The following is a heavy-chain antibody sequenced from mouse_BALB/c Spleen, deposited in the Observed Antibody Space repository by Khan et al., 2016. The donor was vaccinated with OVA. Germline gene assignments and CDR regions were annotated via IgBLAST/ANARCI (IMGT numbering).Heavy chain of an antibody. V-gene: IGHV1S136*01. Sequence: EVELVESGPELVKPGASVKMSCKASGYTFTSYVIHWVKQKPGQGLEWIGYIYPSNDDTKSNEKFKGKATLTSDKSSSTAYMELRSLTSEDSAVYYCARNYRYDVYFDYWGQGTTLTVSS. CDR2: IYPSNDDT. J-gene: IGHJ2*01. CDR1: GYTFTSYV. CDR3: ARNYRYDVYFDY. D-gene: IGHD2-14*01.